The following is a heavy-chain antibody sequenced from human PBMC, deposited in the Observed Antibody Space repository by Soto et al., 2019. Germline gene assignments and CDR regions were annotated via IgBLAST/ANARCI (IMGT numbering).Heavy chain of an antibody. CDR2: IWYDGSNK. Sequence: GVSLRLSCAASGFTFSSYGMHWVRQAPGKGLEWVAVIWYDGSNKYYADSVKGRFTISRDNSKNTLYLQMNSLRAEDTAVYYCARATGGDPASIHAFDIWGQGTMVTVSS. CDR3: ARATGGDPASIHAFDI. D-gene: IGHD2-21*01. J-gene: IGHJ3*02. CDR1: GFTFSSYG. V-gene: IGHV3-33*01.